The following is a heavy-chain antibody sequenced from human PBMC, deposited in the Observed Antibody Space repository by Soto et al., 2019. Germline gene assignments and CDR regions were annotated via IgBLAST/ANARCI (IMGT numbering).Heavy chain of an antibody. V-gene: IGHV4-39*01. CDR2: IYYSGST. CDR3: ARVISSSSSLGLPYYYYGLDV. D-gene: IGHD6-6*01. CDR1: GDSISSRSYY. Sequence: QLQLQESGPGLVKPSETLSLTCTVSGDSISSRSYYWGWIRQPPGKGLEWIGSIYYSGSTYFSQSLNRRVTMSVDTSKSQFSLKLSSVTAADTAVYYCARVISSSSSLGLPYYYYGLDVWGQGTTVTVSS. J-gene: IGHJ6*02.